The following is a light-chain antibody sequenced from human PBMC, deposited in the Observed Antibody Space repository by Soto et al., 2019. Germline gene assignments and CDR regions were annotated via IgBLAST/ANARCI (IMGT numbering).Light chain of an antibody. CDR2: DAS. J-gene: IGKJ5*01. V-gene: IGKV3-11*01. CDR3: QQRSNWPPIT. Sequence: EIVLTPSPATLSLSPRARATLSCRASQSVSSYLASYQQKPGQAPTLLIYDASTRVTGIPARFSGSGSGTNFSLPISSREPEDFAVYYCQQRSNWPPITFGQGTRLEIK. CDR1: QSVSSY.